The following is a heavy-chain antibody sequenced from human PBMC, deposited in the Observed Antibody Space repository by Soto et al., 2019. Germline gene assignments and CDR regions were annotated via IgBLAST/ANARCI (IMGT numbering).Heavy chain of an antibody. V-gene: IGHV4-59*08. CDR2: IYYSGST. J-gene: IGHJ5*02. Sequence: QVQLQESGPGLVKPSETLSLTCILSGGSLSNFYWSWVRQTPGKGLEWIGYIYYSGSTTYKHNPSLESRVTISGDTSKNQSSLRLRSVTAADTAIYYCARFPDYGAYVAPWGQGTLVTVSS. D-gene: IGHD4-17*01. CDR3: ARFPDYGAYVAP. CDR1: GGSLSNFY.